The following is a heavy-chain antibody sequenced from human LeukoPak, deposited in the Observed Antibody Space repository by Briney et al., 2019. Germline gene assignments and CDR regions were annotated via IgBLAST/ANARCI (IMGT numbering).Heavy chain of an antibody. CDR2: ISAYNGST. CDR3: ARDTRIAVAGTNWFDP. V-gene: IGHV1-18*01. CDR1: GYTFTSYG. Sequence: ASVKVSCKASGYTFTSYGISWVRQAPGQGLEWMGWISAYNGSTNYAQKLQGRVTMTTDTSTSTAYMELRSLRSDDTAVYYCARDTRIAVAGTNWFDPWGQGTLVTVSS. D-gene: IGHD6-19*01. J-gene: IGHJ5*02.